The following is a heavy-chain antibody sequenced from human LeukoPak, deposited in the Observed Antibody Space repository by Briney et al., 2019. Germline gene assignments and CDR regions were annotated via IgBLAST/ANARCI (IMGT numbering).Heavy chain of an antibody. D-gene: IGHD3-22*01. Sequence: ASVKVSCKASGGTFSSYAISWVRQAPGQGLEWMGGIIPIFGTANYAQKFQGRVTMTTGTSTSTAYMELRSLRSDGTAVYYCARVDYDSSGYYFAYWGQGTLVTVSS. CDR2: IIPIFGTA. CDR1: GGTFSSYA. V-gene: IGHV1-69*05. CDR3: ARVDYDSSGYYFAY. J-gene: IGHJ4*02.